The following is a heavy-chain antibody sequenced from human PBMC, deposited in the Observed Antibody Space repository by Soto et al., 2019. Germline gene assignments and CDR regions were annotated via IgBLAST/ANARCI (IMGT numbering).Heavy chain of an antibody. Sequence: ASVKVSCKASGYSFSDYDINWVRQATGQGPEWMGWMNPNSGNTGYAQKLQGRVAMTRNTSINTAYMELSSLGSEDTAVYYCARDNRYNWNDEGWFDPWRQGTLVTVSS. D-gene: IGHD1-20*01. J-gene: IGHJ5*02. CDR2: MNPNSGNT. CDR3: ARDNRYNWNDEGWFDP. CDR1: GYSFSDYD. V-gene: IGHV1-8*01.